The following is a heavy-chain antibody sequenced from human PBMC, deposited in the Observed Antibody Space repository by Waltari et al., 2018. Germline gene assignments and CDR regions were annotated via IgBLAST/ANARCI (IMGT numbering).Heavy chain of an antibody. D-gene: IGHD3-9*01. J-gene: IGHJ3*02. CDR2: IYYSGST. CDR1: GGSISSSSYY. V-gene: IGHV4-39*01. Sequence: QLQLQESGPGLVKPSETLSLTCTVSGGSISSSSYYWGWIRQPPGKGLEWIGSIYYSGSTYYNPSIKGRVTLSVDTSKNQCSLKLSSVTAADTAVYYCATGGDILTGYRHDAFDIWGQGTMVTVSS. CDR3: ATGGDILTGYRHDAFDI.